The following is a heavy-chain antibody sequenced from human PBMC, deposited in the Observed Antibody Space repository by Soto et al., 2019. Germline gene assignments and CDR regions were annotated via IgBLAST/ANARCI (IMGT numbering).Heavy chain of an antibody. Sequence: GGSLRLSCAASGFTFISYGMHWVRQAPGKGLEWVAVIWYDGSNKYYADSVKGRFTISRDNSKNTLYLQMNSLRAEDTAVYYCAIPIYCSGGSCHSGGFGYWGQGTLVTVSS. CDR1: GFTFISYG. V-gene: IGHV3-33*01. J-gene: IGHJ4*02. D-gene: IGHD2-15*01. CDR2: IWYDGSNK. CDR3: AIPIYCSGGSCHSGGFGY.